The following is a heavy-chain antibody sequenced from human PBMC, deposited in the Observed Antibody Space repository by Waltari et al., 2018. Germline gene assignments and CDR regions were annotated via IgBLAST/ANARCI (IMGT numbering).Heavy chain of an antibody. J-gene: IGHJ4*02. CDR2: ISHGGST. CDR1: DGSLSGYF. CDR3: ARWAPSHCSSGTCSEYYFDS. V-gene: IGHV4-34*01. D-gene: IGHD6-19*01. Sequence: QVQLQQWGAGLLKPSETLSLTCTVYDGSLSGYFWSLFRQPPGKGLEWIGEISHGGSTNYNPSLKSRVTISVDTSKDQFSLKVNSMTAADTAVYYCARWAPSHCSSGTCSEYYFDSWGQGTLVTVSS.